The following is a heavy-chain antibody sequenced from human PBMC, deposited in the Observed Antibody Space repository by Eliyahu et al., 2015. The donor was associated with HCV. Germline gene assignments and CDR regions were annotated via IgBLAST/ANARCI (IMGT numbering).Heavy chain of an antibody. D-gene: IGHD1-1*01. CDR1: GGTFSDYT. V-gene: IGHV1-69*02. Sequence: QVQLVQSGAEVKKPGSSVKVSCKASGGTFSDYTVSWLKQPPGQGLEWMGRIIPNLGIPNYAQRFQGRVTITADKSTSRVYMELSSLRADDTAVYYCARVWNRFMDVWGQGTTVTVSS. J-gene: IGHJ6*02. CDR3: ARVWNRFMDV. CDR2: IIPNLGIP.